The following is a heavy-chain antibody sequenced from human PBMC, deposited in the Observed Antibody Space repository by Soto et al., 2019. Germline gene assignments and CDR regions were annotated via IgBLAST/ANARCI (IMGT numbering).Heavy chain of an antibody. V-gene: IGHV3-30-3*01. CDR3: ASGSYFDY. CDR1: GFTFSSYA. CDR2: ISYDGSNK. J-gene: IGHJ4*02. Sequence: GGSLRLSCAASGFTFSSYAMHWVRQAPGKGLEWVAVISYDGSNKYYADSVKGRFTISRDNSKNTLYLQMNSLRAEDTAVYYCASGSYFDYWGQGTLVTVSS. D-gene: IGHD1-26*01.